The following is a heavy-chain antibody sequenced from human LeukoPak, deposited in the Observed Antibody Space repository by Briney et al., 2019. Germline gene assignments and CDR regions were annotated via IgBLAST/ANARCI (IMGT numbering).Heavy chain of an antibody. J-gene: IGHJ4*02. CDR2: ISGSGAGT. CDR1: GFAFSTYG. Sequence: PGGSLRLSCAASGFAFSTYGMSWVRQAPGKGPEWVSAISGSGAGTYYADSMKGRFTISRDNSKSTLYLQINSLRVQDTALYYCAKDLSWGLDYWGLGTLVTVSS. CDR3: AKDLSWGLDY. V-gene: IGHV3-23*01. D-gene: IGHD7-27*01.